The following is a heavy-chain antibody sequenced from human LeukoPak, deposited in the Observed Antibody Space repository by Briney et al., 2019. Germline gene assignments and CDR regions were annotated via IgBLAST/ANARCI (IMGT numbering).Heavy chain of an antibody. D-gene: IGHD2-15*01. J-gene: IGHJ4*02. Sequence: SETLSLTCTVSGGSISSYYWSWIRQPPGKGLEWIGYIYYSGSTYYNPSLKSRVTISVDTSKNQFSLKLSSVTAADTAVYYCARTRGWWFIDYWGQGTLVTVSS. V-gene: IGHV4-59*12. CDR3: ARTRGWWFIDY. CDR2: IYYSGST. CDR1: GGSISSYY.